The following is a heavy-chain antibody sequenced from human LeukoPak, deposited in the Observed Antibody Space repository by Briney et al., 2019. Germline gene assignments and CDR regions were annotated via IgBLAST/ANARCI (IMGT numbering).Heavy chain of an antibody. J-gene: IGHJ5*02. CDR3: ARDKQGTLDP. V-gene: IGHV4-34*01. D-gene: IGHD1-1*01. CDR2: INHSGST. Sequence: SETLSLTCAVYGGSFSGYYWSWIRQPPGKWLEWIGEINHSGSTNYNPSLKSRVTISVDTSKNQFSLKLSSVTAADTAVYYCARDKQGTLDPWGQGTLVTVSS. CDR1: GGSFSGYY.